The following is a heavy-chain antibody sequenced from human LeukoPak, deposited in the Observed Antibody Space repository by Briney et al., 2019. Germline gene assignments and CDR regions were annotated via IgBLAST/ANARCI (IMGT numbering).Heavy chain of an antibody. V-gene: IGHV3-48*01. CDR1: GFTFSSYS. J-gene: IGHJ4*02. CDR2: ISSSSSTI. CDR3: ARHYSGYDFSY. Sequence: GGSLRLSCAASGFTFSSYSMNWVRQAPGKGLEWVSYISSSSSTIYYADSVKGRFTISRDNAKNSLYLQMNSLRAEDTAVYYCARHYSGYDFSYWGQGTLVTVSS. D-gene: IGHD5-12*01.